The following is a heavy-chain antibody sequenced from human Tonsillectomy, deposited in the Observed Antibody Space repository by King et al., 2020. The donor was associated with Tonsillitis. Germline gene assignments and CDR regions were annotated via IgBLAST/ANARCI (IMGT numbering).Heavy chain of an antibody. V-gene: IGHV3-7*03. CDR2: IKQDGSEA. J-gene: IGHJ2*01. D-gene: IGHD1-14*01. CDR1: GFTFSSYW. Sequence: VQLVESGGGLVQPGGSLRLSCAASGFTFSSYWMSWVRQAPGKGLEWVAKIKQDGSEAYYVDSVTGRLTISRDNAENSLYLQMNSLRAEDTAVYYCARDSLTATRAFDLWGRGTLVTVSS. CDR3: ARDSLTATRAFDL.